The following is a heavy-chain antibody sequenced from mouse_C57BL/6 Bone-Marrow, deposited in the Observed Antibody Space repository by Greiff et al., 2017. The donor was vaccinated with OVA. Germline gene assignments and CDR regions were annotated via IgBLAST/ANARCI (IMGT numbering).Heavy chain of an antibody. CDR3: ARELSMITFDY. CDR2: IDPSDSYT. J-gene: IGHJ2*01. D-gene: IGHD2-4*01. Sequence: VQLKQPGAELVMPGASVKLSCKASGYTFTSYWMHWVKQRPGQGLEWIGEIDPSDSYTNYNQKFKGKSTLTVDKSSSTAYMQLSSLTSEDSAVYYCARELSMITFDYWGQGTTLTVSS. V-gene: IGHV1-69*01. CDR1: GYTFTSYW.